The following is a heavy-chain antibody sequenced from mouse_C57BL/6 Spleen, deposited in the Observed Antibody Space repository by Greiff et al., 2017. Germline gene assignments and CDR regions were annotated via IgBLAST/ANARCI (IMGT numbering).Heavy chain of an antibody. Sequence: QVQLQQSGAELVRPGASVTLSCKSSGYPFTDYEMHWLKQTPVHGLAWIGAIDPETGGTASNQTFKGKAILTAANSSSTAYMGLRSLTAEDSAVEYCTIECYDAHYYAMDYWGQGPSGTFSS. J-gene: IGHJ4*01. D-gene: IGHD2-12*01. CDR1: GYPFTDYE. V-gene: IGHV1-15*01. CDR2: IDPETGGT. CDR3: TIECYDAHYYAMDY.